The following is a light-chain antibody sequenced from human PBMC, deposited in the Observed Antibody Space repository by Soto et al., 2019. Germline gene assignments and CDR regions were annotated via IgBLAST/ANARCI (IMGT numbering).Light chain of an antibody. V-gene: IGLV2-23*01. CDR1: SCDVWSYNL. Sequence: QSALTQPASVSGSPGQSITISCTGTSCDVWSYNLVSWYQQHPGKVPKLMIYEDSKRPLGVSNRFSGSKSANTASLTISGLQAEDEADYYCCSYAGSYWVFGGGTKLTVL. CDR3: CSYAGSYWV. J-gene: IGLJ3*02. CDR2: EDS.